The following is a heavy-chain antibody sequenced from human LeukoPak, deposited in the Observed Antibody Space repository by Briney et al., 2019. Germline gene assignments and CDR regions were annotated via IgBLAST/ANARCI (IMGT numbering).Heavy chain of an antibody. D-gene: IGHD3-16*01. CDR2: ISSSGTT. V-gene: IGHV4-59*01. CDR3: ARVGRGDHTWGSYYCDH. CDR1: GDSLSNYH. J-gene: IGHJ4*02. Sequence: SATLSLTCTVSGDSLSNYHWSWLRQPPGKGLQWIGYISSSGTTSYNPSLKSRLTISVDTSKNQFSLKLNSVTAADTAVYYCARVGRGDHTWGSYYCDHWGQGTLVSVSS.